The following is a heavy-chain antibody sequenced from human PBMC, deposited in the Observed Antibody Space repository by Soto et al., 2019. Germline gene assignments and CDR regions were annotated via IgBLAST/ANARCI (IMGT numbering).Heavy chain of an antibody. V-gene: IGHV4-59*01. CDR3: ASVETRWSFRYYYTGV. J-gene: IGHJ6*03. D-gene: IGHD2-21*01. Sequence: SETLSLTCTVSGGSISSYYWSWIRQPPGKGLEWIGYIYYSGSTNYNPSLKSRVTISVDTSKNQFSLKLSSVTAADTAVYYCASVETRWSFRYYYTGVPGKRPTVTVSS. CDR2: IYYSGST. CDR1: GGSISSYY.